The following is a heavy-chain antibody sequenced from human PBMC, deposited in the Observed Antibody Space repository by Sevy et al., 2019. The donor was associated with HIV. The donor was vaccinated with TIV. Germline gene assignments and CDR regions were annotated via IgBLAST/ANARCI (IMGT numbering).Heavy chain of an antibody. J-gene: IGHJ3*02. CDR2: IYYSGST. CDR1: GGSISSSSYY. CDR3: AYQGYDSSGCYHVGGAFDI. Sequence: SETLSLTCTVSGGSISSSSYYWGWIRQPPGKGLEWIGSIYYSGSTYYNPSLKSRVTISVDTSKNQFSLKLSSVTAADTAVYYCAYQGYDSSGCYHVGGAFDIWGQGTMVTVSS. V-gene: IGHV4-39*01. D-gene: IGHD3-22*01.